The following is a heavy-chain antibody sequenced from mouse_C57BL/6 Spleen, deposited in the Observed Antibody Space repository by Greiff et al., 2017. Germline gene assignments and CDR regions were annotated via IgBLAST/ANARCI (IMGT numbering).Heavy chain of an antibody. CDR1: GFTFSSYA. CDR2: ISDGGSYT. J-gene: IGHJ2*01. CDR3: ARVSSGPFDY. D-gene: IGHD3-2*02. Sequence: EVKLMESGGGLVKPGGSLKLSCAASGFTFSSYAMSWVRQTPEKRLEWVATISDGGSYTYYPDNVKGRFTISRDNAKNNLYLQMSHLKSEDTAMYYCARVSSGPFDYWGQGTTLTVSS. V-gene: IGHV5-4*03.